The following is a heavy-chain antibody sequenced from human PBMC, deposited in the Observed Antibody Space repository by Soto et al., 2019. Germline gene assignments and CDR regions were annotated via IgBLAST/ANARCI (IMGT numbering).Heavy chain of an antibody. CDR3: ARTPGGAPADYYFDY. CDR1: GGSISSGDYY. CDR2: IHYSGNT. D-gene: IGHD4-17*01. J-gene: IGHJ4*02. Sequence: QVLLQESGPGLVKPSKTLSLTCTVSGGSISSGDYYWSWIRHHPGGGLEWIGYIHYSGNTYYDPSLKSRLPMSVDTSKNQFSLNLSSVTAADTAVYYCARTPGGAPADYYFDYWGLGTLVTVSS. V-gene: IGHV4-31*03.